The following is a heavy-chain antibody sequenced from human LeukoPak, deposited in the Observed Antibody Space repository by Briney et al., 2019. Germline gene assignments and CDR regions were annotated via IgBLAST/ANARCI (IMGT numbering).Heavy chain of an antibody. CDR1: GFTFSAYW. J-gene: IGHJ4*02. D-gene: IGHD1-7*01. CDR2: ISSSGGST. Sequence: GGSLRLSCAASGFTFSAYWMHWVRQVPGKGLEYVSAISSSGGSTYYANSVKGRFTISRDNSKNTLYLQMGSLRAEDMAVYYCARENWNLIFDYWGQGTLVTVSS. CDR3: ARENWNLIFDY. V-gene: IGHV3-64*01.